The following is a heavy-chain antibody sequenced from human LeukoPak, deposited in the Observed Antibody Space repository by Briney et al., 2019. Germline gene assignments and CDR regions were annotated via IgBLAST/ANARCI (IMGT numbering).Heavy chain of an antibody. V-gene: IGHV4-30-4*08. Sequence: ASETLSLTCTVSGGSISSGGYYWSWIRQHPGKGLEWIGYIYYSETTYYNPSLRSRVTMSVDTSKNQFSLKLSSATAADTAVYYCARKYCSRGSCYSPMGFDPWGQGTLVSVSS. J-gene: IGHJ5*02. CDR2: IYYSETT. D-gene: IGHD2-15*01. CDR1: GGSISSGGYY. CDR3: ARKYCSRGSCYSPMGFDP.